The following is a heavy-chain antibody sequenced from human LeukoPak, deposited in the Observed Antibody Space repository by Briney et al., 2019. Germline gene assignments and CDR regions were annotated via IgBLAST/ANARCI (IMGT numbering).Heavy chain of an antibody. J-gene: IGHJ5*02. CDR2: INQDGSEK. CDR3: ARDGP. V-gene: IGHV3-7*01. Sequence: GGSLGLSCAASGFTFTSHWMSWGRQAPGKGLEWVANINQDGSEKYYVDSVKGRFTISRDNAKNSLYLQMNSLRAEDTAVYYCARDGPWGQGTLVTVSS. CDR1: GFTFTSHW.